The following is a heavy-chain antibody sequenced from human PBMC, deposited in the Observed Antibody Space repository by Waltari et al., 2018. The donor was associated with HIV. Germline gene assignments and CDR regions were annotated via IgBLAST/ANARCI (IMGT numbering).Heavy chain of an antibody. D-gene: IGHD2-15*01. CDR1: GYTFTGYY. V-gene: IGHV1-2*02. CDR2: INPDNVGT. J-gene: IGHJ4*02. CDR3: ARDICNGGSCYSYYFDY. Sequence: QVQLVQSGAEVKKPGASVNVSCKASGYTFTGYYMHWVRQAPGQGLEWMGWINPDNVGTKYAQKFQGRVTMTRDTSISTAYMELSRLRSDDTAVYYCARDICNGGSCYSYYFDYWGQGTLVTVSS.